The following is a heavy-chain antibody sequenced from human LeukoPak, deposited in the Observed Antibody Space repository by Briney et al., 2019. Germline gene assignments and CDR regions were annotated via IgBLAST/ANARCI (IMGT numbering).Heavy chain of an antibody. CDR2: IKSDGTNA. D-gene: IGHD6-13*01. Sequence: AGGSLRLSCAASGFSFSTSWMHWVRQGPGKGLVWVSRIKSDGTNAYYADSVKGRFTISRDNARNTLYLQMKSLRAEDMAVYYCARGGRDSSSSWYYYYMDVWGKGTTVTVSS. V-gene: IGHV3-74*01. CDR1: GFSFSTSW. J-gene: IGHJ6*03. CDR3: ARGGRDSSSSWYYYYMDV.